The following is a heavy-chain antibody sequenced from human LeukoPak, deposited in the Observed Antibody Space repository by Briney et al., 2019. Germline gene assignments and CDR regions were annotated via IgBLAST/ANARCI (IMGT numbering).Heavy chain of an antibody. Sequence: SETLSLTCSVSGGSISSRSYYWSWIRQPAGKGLEWIGRIYTSGSTNYNPSLKSRVTMSVDTSKNQFSLKLSSVTAADTAVYYCARASSGWYSGTFDYWGQGTLVTVSS. CDR1: GGSISSRSYY. J-gene: IGHJ4*02. CDR3: ARASSGWYSGTFDY. D-gene: IGHD6-19*01. V-gene: IGHV4-61*02. CDR2: IYTSGST.